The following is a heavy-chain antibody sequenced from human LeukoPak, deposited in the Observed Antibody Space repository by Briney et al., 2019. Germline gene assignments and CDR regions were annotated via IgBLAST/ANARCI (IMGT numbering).Heavy chain of an antibody. CDR2: INPNSGGT. J-gene: IGHJ5*02. Sequence: ASVKVSCKASGYTFIGYYMHWVRQAPGQGLEWMGWINPNSGGTNYAQKFQGRVTMTRDTSISTAYMELSRLRSDDTAVYYCARDYNSLERPYDNWFDPWGQGTLVTVSS. CDR1: GYTFIGYY. D-gene: IGHD1-1*01. V-gene: IGHV1-2*02. CDR3: ARDYNSLERPYDNWFDP.